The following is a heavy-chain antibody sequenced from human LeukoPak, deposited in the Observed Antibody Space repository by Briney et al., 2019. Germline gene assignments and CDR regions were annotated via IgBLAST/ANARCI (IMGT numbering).Heavy chain of an antibody. V-gene: IGHV3-13*01. CDR3: ARATSNYYDSSGFDY. Sequence: GGSLRLSCAASGFTFSSYDMHWVRQATGKGLEWVSAIGTAGDTYYPGSVKGRFTTSRENAKNSLYLQMNSLRAGDTAVYYCARATSNYYDSSGFDYWGQGTLVTVSS. CDR2: IGTAGDT. D-gene: IGHD3-22*01. CDR1: GFTFSSYD. J-gene: IGHJ4*02.